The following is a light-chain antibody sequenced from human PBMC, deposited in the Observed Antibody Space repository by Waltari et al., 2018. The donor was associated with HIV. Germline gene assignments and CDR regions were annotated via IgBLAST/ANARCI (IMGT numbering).Light chain of an antibody. Sequence: SSELTQDPAVSVALGQTVKITCHGDSLRSYYARWYQQKPGQAPLLVIYNNNNRPSGIPDRFSASSSGNTASLTITGDQAEDEGDYYCNSRDSSGYSYVFGSGTKV. CDR2: NNN. V-gene: IGLV3-19*01. CDR3: NSRDSSGYSYV. CDR1: SLRSYY. J-gene: IGLJ1*01.